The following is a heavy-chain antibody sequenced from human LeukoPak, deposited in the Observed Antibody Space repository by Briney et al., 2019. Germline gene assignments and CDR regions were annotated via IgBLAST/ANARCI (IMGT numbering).Heavy chain of an antibody. D-gene: IGHD3-10*01. Sequence: SETLSLTCTVSGGSISSSSYYWGWTRQPPGKGLEWIGSIYYSGSTYYNPSLKSRVTISVDTSKNQFSLKLSSVIAADTAVYYCARAVRDRGVILPWFDPWGQGTLVTVSS. CDR3: ARAVRDRGVILPWFDP. CDR2: IYYSGST. J-gene: IGHJ5*02. V-gene: IGHV4-39*07. CDR1: GGSISSSSYY.